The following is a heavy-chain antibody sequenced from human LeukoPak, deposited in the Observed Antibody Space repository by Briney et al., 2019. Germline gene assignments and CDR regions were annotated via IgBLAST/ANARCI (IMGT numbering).Heavy chain of an antibody. CDR3: ARESRATQLDY. D-gene: IGHD1-26*01. V-gene: IGHV4-31*03. CDR1: GGSISSGGYD. Sequence: SETLSLTCTVSGGSISSGGYDWSWIRQHPGKGLEWIGYIYYSGSTYYNPSLKSRVTISVDTSKNQFSLKLSSVTAADTAVYYCARESRATQLDYWGQGTLVTVSS. J-gene: IGHJ4*02. CDR2: IYYSGST.